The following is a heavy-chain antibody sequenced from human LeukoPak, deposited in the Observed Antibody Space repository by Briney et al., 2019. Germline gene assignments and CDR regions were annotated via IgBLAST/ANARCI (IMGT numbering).Heavy chain of an antibody. CDR3: ARNGGSYDILTGYYMGNWFDP. D-gene: IGHD3-9*01. Sequence: ASVKVSCKASGYTFTGYYMHWVRQAPGQGLEWMGWINPNSGGTNYAQKFQGRVTMTRDTSISTAYMELSRLRSDDTAVYYCARNGGSYDILTGYYMGNWFDPWGQGILVTVSS. J-gene: IGHJ5*02. CDR2: INPNSGGT. CDR1: GYTFTGYY. V-gene: IGHV1-2*02.